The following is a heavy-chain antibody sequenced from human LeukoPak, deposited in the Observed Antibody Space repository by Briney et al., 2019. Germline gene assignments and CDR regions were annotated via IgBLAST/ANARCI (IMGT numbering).Heavy chain of an antibody. D-gene: IGHD6-13*01. J-gene: IGHJ4*02. CDR2: VYSGGST. V-gene: IGHV3-53*05. Sequence: GGSLRLSCAASGFTVITNYMNWVRQAPGKGLEWVSVVYSGGSTFYADSVKGRITISRDNSKNTLHLQMNSLRTEDTAVYYCARVKGGIAAAGNYFDYWGQGTLVTVSS. CDR1: GFTVITNY. CDR3: ARVKGGIAAAGNYFDY.